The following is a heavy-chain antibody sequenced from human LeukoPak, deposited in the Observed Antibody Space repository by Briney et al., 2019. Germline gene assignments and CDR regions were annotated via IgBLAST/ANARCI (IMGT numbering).Heavy chain of an antibody. D-gene: IGHD1-26*01. J-gene: IGHJ4*02. CDR3: ARGIVGAPDY. CDR1: GYSFVGYG. Sequence: GASVKVSCKASGYSFVGYGITWVRQAPGQGLEWMGWFIPENGNTNYAQKVQGRVTMTADTSTSTSYMELRSLRSDDTAVYYCARGIVGAPDYWGQGTLVTVSS. CDR2: FIPENGNT. V-gene: IGHV1-18*04.